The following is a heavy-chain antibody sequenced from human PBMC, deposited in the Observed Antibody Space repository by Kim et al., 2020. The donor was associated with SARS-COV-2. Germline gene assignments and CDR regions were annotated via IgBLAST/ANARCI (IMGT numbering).Heavy chain of an antibody. V-gene: IGHV4-59*01. J-gene: IGHJ5*02. D-gene: IGHD3-22*01. CDR3: ARDSYDSSGTNWFDP. CDR1: GGSISSYY. Sequence: SETLSLTCTVSGGSISSYYWSWIRQPPGKGLEWIGYIYYSGSTNYNPSLKSRVTISVDTSKNQFSLKLSYVTAADTAVYYCARDSYDSSGTNWFDPWGQGTLVTVSS. CDR2: IYYSGST.